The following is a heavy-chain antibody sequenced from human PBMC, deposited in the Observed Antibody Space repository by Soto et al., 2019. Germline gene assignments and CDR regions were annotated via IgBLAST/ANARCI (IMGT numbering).Heavy chain of an antibody. D-gene: IGHD3-9*01. V-gene: IGHV3-23*01. CDR3: AHFDWFIDY. Sequence: GGSLRLSCAASGFNFNIYAMSWVRQAPGRGLECVSGISGNGGVAYYADSVKGRFTISRDNSKNTLNLQMNGLRAEDTAVYYCAHFDWFIDYWGQGTLVTVS. J-gene: IGHJ4*02. CDR2: ISGNGGVA. CDR1: GFNFNIYA.